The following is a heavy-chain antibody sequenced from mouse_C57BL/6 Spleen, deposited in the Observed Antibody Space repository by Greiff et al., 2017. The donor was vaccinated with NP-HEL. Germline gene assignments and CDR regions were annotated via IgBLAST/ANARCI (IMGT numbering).Heavy chain of an antibody. Sequence: EVKLMESGGGLVKPGGSLKLSCAASGFTFSSYAMSWVRQTPEKRLEWVGTISDGGSYTYYPDNVKGRFTISRDNAKNNLYLQMSHLKSEDTAMYYCARDCNYYAMDYWGQGTSVTVSS. CDR2: ISDGGSYT. D-gene: IGHD2-1*01. J-gene: IGHJ4*01. CDR3: ARDCNYYAMDY. CDR1: GFTFSSYA. V-gene: IGHV5-4*01.